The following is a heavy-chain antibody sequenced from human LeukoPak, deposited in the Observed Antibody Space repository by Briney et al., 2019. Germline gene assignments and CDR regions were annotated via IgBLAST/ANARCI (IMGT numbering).Heavy chain of an antibody. CDR3: ARDLEQWLVRDYFDY. V-gene: IGHV3-21*01. Sequence: GGPLRLSCAASGFTFSSYSMNWVRQAPGKGLEWVSSISSSSSYIYYADSVKGRFTISRDNAKNSLYLQMNSLRAEDTAVYYCARDLEQWLVRDYFDYWGQGTLVTVSS. D-gene: IGHD6-19*01. J-gene: IGHJ4*02. CDR1: GFTFSSYS. CDR2: ISSSSSYI.